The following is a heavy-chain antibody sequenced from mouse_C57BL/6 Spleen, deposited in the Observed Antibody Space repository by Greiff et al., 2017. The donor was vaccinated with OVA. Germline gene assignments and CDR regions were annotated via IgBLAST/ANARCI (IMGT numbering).Heavy chain of an antibody. CDR2: INPSNGGT. CDR3: ARNYGSSPPWFAY. D-gene: IGHD1-1*01. V-gene: IGHV1-53*01. J-gene: IGHJ3*01. Sequence: VQLQQPGTELVKPGASVKLSCKASGYTFTSYWMHWVKQRPGQGLEWIGNINPSNGGTNYNEKFKSKATLTVDKSSSTSYMQLSSLTSEDSAVYYCARNYGSSPPWFAYWGQGTLVTVSA. CDR1: GYTFTSYW.